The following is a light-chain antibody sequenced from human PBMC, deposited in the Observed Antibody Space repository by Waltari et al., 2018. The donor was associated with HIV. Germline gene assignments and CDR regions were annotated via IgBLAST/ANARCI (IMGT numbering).Light chain of an antibody. CDR1: RTVFYDPNSRNY. V-gene: IGKV4-1*01. CDR3: QQYYSLPTT. CDR2: WSS. J-gene: IGKJ4*01. Sequence: DIVMTQSPDSLAVSLGERVTINCRSSRTVFYDPNSRNYLAWYQQKPGKPPRVLIYWSSTRAGGVPDRFSGSGSGTDFSLTISGLQADDVALYYCQQYYSLPTTFGGGTKVEIK.